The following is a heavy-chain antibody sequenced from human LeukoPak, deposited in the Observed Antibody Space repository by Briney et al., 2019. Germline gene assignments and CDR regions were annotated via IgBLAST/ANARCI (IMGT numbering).Heavy chain of an antibody. D-gene: IGHD2-15*01. CDR3: ARRHQKVVYFDF. CDR2: ISYSGST. Sequence: PSETLSLTCTVSGGSISSYYWSWIRQPPGKGLEWIGYISYSGSTNYNPSLKSRVTISVDTSKNQFSLKLTSVTAADTAVYYCARRHQKVVYFDFWGQGTLVTVSS. CDR1: GGSISSYY. V-gene: IGHV4-59*12. J-gene: IGHJ4*02.